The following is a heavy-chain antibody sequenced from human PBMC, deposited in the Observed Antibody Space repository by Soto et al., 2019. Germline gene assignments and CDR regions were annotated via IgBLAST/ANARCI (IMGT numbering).Heavy chain of an antibody. J-gene: IGHJ4*02. V-gene: IGHV4-31*03. D-gene: IGHD3-22*01. CDR3: ARAPPTYYYDSSGPLAFDY. CDR2: IYYSGST. Sequence: PSETLSLTCTVSGGSISSGGYYWSWIRQHPGKGLEWIGYIYYSGSTYYNPSLKSRVTISVDTSKNQFSLKLSSVTAADTAVYYCARAPPTYYYDSSGPLAFDYWGQGTLVTAPQ. CDR1: GGSISSGGYY.